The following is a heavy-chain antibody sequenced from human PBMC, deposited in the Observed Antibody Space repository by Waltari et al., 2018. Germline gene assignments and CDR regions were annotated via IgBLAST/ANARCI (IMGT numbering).Heavy chain of an antibody. CDR1: GFTFSSYG. D-gene: IGHD4-17*01. Sequence: QVQLVESGGGVVQPGGSLRLSCAASGFTFSSYGMHWVRQAPGKGLEWVAFIRYDGSNKYYADSVKGRFTISRDNSKNTLYLQMNSLRAEDKAGYYCALTDDYGDYLGAFDIWGQGTMVTVSS. J-gene: IGHJ3*02. CDR3: ALTDDYGDYLGAFDI. V-gene: IGHV3-30*02. CDR2: IRYDGSNK.